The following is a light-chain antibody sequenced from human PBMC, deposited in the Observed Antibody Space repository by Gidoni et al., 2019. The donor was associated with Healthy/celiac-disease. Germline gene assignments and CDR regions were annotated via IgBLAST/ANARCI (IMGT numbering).Light chain of an antibody. J-gene: IGKJ4*01. CDR2: WAS. V-gene: IGKV4-1*01. Sequence: DIVMTQSPDSLAVSLGERATINCKSSQSVLYSPNNKNYLAWYQQKPGQPPKLIIYWASTRESGVPDRFSGSGSGTDFTLTISSLQAEDVAVYYCQQYYSTPLTFXGXTKVEIK. CDR1: QSVLYSPNNKNY. CDR3: QQYYSTPLT.